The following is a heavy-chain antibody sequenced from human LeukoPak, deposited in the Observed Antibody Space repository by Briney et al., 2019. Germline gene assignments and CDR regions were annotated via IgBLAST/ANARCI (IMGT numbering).Heavy chain of an antibody. J-gene: IGHJ3*02. V-gene: IGHV3-7*01. D-gene: IGHD3-22*01. CDR2: IKEDGSEK. CDR3: ARGEDYYDSSGLPHDAFDI. CDR1: GFTFSSNW. Sequence: TGGSLRLSCAASGFTFSSNWMNWVRQAPGKGLEWVANIKEDGSEKYYADSVKGRFTISRDNSKNLLYLQMNSLRAEDTALYYCARGEDYYDSSGLPHDAFDIWGQGTMVTVSS.